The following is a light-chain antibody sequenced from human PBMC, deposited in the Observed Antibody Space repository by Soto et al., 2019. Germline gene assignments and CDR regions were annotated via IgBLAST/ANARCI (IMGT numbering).Light chain of an antibody. V-gene: IGLV2-14*01. Sequence: QCVLTQPASVSGSPGQSITISCTGTSSDVGGYNYVSWYQQHPGKAPKLMIYDVSNRPSGVSNRFSGSKSGNTASLTISGLQAEDEADYYCSSYTSSSTLYVFGTGTKVTV. CDR1: SSDVGGYNY. CDR3: SSYTSSSTLYV. J-gene: IGLJ1*01. CDR2: DVS.